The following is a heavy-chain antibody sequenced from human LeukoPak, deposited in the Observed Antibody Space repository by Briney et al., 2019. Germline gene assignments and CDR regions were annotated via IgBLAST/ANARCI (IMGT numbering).Heavy chain of an antibody. D-gene: IGHD2-15*01. CDR3: ARGHVSSIVVVVAATLGYYMDV. CDR1: GFTFSSYS. Sequence: GGSLRLSCATSGFTFSSYSMNWVRQAPGKGLEWVSSISSSSSYIYYADSVKGRFTISRDNAKNSLYLQMNSLRAEDTAVYYCARGHVSSIVVVVAATLGYYMDVWGKGTTVTVSS. J-gene: IGHJ6*03. CDR2: ISSSSSYI. V-gene: IGHV3-21*01.